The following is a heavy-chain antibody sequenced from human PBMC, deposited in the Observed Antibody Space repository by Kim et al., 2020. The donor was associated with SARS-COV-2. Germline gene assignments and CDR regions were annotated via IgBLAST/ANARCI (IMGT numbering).Heavy chain of an antibody. D-gene: IGHD3-9*01. V-gene: IGHV4-31*03. Sequence: SETLSLTCTVSGGSISSGGYYWSWIRQHPGKGLEWIGYIYYSGSTYYNPSLKSRVTISVDTSKNQFSLKLSSVTAADTAVYYCAREPYYDILTGYYRESRVVYRGYFDHWGQGTLVTVSS. CDR2: IYYSGST. CDR1: GGSISSGGYY. J-gene: IGHJ4*02. CDR3: AREPYYDILTGYYRESRVVYRGYFDH.